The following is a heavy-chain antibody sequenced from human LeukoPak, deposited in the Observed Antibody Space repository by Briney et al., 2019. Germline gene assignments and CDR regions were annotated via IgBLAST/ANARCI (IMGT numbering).Heavy chain of an antibody. J-gene: IGHJ5*02. V-gene: IGHV4-34*01. CDR2: INHSGST. CDR1: GGSFSGYY. D-gene: IGHD3-16*02. CDR3: ARSDYVWGSYRYKWFDP. Sequence: SETLSLTCAVYGGSFSGYYWSWIRQPPGKGLEWIGEINHSGSTNYNPSLKSRVTISVDTSKNQFSLKLSSVTAADTAVYYCARSDYVWGSYRYKWFDPWGQGTPVTVSS.